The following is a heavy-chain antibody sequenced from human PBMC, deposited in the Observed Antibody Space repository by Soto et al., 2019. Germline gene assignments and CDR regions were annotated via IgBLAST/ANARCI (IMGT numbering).Heavy chain of an antibody. CDR3: ARDGYSGSYHAFDI. J-gene: IGHJ3*02. Sequence: QVQLVQSGAEVKKPGSSVKVSCKASGGTLSSYTISWVRQAPGQGLEWMGRIIPILGIANYAQKFQGRVTITADKSTSTAYMELSSLRSEDTAVYYCARDGYSGSYHAFDIWGQGTMVTVSS. D-gene: IGHD1-26*01. V-gene: IGHV1-69*08. CDR2: IIPILGIA. CDR1: GGTLSSYT.